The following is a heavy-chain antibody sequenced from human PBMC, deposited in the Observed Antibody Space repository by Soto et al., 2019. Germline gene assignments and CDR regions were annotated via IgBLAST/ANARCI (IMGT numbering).Heavy chain of an antibody. Sequence: PSETLSLTCTVSGGSISSSSYYWGWIRQPPGKGLEWIGSIYYSGSTYYNPSLKSRVTISVDTSKNQFSLKLSSVTAADTAVYYCARCTGSGSYYIPNQIVDYWGQGTLVTVSS. J-gene: IGHJ4*02. CDR3: ARCTGSGSYYIPNQIVDY. V-gene: IGHV4-39*01. CDR2: IYYSGST. D-gene: IGHD3-10*01. CDR1: GGSISSSSYY.